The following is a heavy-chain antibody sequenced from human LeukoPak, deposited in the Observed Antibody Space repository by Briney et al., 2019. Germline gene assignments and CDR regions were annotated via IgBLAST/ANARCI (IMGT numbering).Heavy chain of an antibody. CDR3: ARMGCSSTSCPSDAFDI. CDR1: GFSFSSYW. D-gene: IGHD2-2*01. CDR2: IKQDGSEK. J-gene: IGHJ3*02. V-gene: IGHV3-7*03. Sequence: PGGSLRLSCADSGFSFSSYWMSWFRQAPGKGLEWVANIKQDGSEKYHVDSVKGRFTVSRDNAKNLLYLQMNSLRAEDTAVYYCARMGCSSTSCPSDAFDIWGQGTMVTVSS.